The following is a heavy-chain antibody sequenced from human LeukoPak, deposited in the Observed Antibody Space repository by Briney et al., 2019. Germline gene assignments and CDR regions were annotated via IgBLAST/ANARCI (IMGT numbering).Heavy chain of an antibody. V-gene: IGHV4-59*08. CDR1: GVSISSTT. Sequence: SETLSLTCSVSGVSISSTTWTGIRQPPGMGLEWIGYIYSSGSTNYNPSLKSRVTISVDTSKNQFSLQLSSVTAADTAIYYSARTSAVTHYYDIDVWGKGTTVTVSS. CDR2: IYSSGST. J-gene: IGHJ6*03. D-gene: IGHD2-21*02. CDR3: ARTSAVTHYYDIDV.